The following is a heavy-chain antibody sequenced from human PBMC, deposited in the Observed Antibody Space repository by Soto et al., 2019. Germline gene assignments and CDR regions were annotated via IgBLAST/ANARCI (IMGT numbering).Heavy chain of an antibody. V-gene: IGHV1-2*02. J-gene: IGHJ5*02. CDR3: ARGTGSSWFDP. D-gene: IGHD1-1*01. Sequence: ASVKVSCKAFGYTFTANYIHWVRQAPGQGLEWMGWINSNSGGTKYAQNFQGRLTLTRDTSISTVYMDLSRLISDDTAVYYCARGTGSSWFDPWGQGTLVTVSS. CDR1: GYTFTANY. CDR2: INSNSGGT.